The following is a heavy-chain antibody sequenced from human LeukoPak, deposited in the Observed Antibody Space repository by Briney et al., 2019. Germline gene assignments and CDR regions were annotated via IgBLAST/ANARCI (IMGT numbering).Heavy chain of an antibody. Sequence: SVKVSCKASGGTFSSYAISWVRQAPGQGLEWMGGIIPIFGTANYAQKFQGRVTITADESTSTAYMELSSLRSEDTAVYYCARAQSLTAPAGTFANSWGQGTLVTVSS. V-gene: IGHV1-69*01. D-gene: IGHD6-13*01. J-gene: IGHJ4*02. CDR1: GGTFSSYA. CDR3: ARAQSLTAPAGTFANS. CDR2: IIPIFGTA.